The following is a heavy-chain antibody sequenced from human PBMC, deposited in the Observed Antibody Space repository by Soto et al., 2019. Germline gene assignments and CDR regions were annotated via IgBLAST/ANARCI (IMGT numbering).Heavy chain of an antibody. J-gene: IGHJ5*02. V-gene: IGHV2-5*01. D-gene: IGHD5-12*01. CDR3: AQLSGYDAGGWFAT. Sequence: QITLKESGPTLVKPTQTLTLTCTFSGFSLSTDGVGVGWIRQPPGKAPEWLALIYWNDDKRFSPSLKTRLTITKDTSKNQVVLTLTNMDPVDTATYYCAQLSGYDAGGWFATWGQGTLVTVSS. CDR1: GFSLSTDGVG. CDR2: IYWNDDK.